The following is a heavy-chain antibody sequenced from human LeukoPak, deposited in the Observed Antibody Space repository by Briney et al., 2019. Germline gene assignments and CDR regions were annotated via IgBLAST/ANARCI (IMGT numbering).Heavy chain of an antibody. CDR1: GFTVTDYA. V-gene: IGHV3-23*01. D-gene: IGHD6-6*01. CDR2: ISGSGGST. J-gene: IGHJ4*02. CDR3: AGNRYSSSSPVDY. Sequence: GGSLRLSCAASGFTVTDYAMSWVRQAPGKGLEWVSAISGSGGSTYYADSVRGRFTISRDNSKNTLYLQMNSLRAEDTAVYYCAGNRYSSSSPVDYWGQGTLVTVSS.